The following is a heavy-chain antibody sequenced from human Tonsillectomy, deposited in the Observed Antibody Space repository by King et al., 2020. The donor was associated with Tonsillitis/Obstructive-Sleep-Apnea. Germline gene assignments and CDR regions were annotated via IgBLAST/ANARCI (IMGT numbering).Heavy chain of an antibody. CDR2: IRDSGDYI. CDR1: RFSFGAYS. V-gene: IGHV3-21*01. CDR3: AREGLY. J-gene: IGHJ4*02. Sequence: VQLVESGGGPVKPGGSLRRSCAASRFSFGAYSMNWVRQAPGKGLEWVSTIRDSGDYIDYADSVKGRFTLSRDNAKNSLYLQMNSLRAEDTAVYYCAREGLYWGQGTLVTVSS.